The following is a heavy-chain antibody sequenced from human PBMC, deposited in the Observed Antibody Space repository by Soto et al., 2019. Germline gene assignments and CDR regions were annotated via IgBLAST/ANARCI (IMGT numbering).Heavy chain of an antibody. CDR2: ISSSSSTI. V-gene: IGHV3-48*02. Sequence: EVQLVESGGGLVQPGGSLRLSCAASGFTFSSYSMHWVRQAPGKGLEWVSYISSSSSTIYYADSVKGRFTISRDNAKNSLYLQMNSLRDEDTAVYYCARDDSRYSSSWYGAFDIWGQGTMVTVSS. CDR1: GFTFSSYS. CDR3: ARDDSRYSSSWYGAFDI. J-gene: IGHJ3*02. D-gene: IGHD6-13*01.